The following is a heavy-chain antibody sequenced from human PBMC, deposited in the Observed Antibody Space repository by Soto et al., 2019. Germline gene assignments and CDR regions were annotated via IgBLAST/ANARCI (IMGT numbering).Heavy chain of an antibody. Sequence: SETLSLTCTVSGVSISSYYWSWIRQPPGKGLEWIGYIYYSGNTNYNPSLKSRVTISIDASKSQFSLELSPVTAADSAFYFWARGIGPHLPPLAWGQGPLVPVS. CDR2: IYYSGNT. CDR1: GVSISSYY. D-gene: IGHD2-21*01. V-gene: IGHV4-59*01. CDR3: ARGIGPHLPPLA. J-gene: IGHJ5*02.